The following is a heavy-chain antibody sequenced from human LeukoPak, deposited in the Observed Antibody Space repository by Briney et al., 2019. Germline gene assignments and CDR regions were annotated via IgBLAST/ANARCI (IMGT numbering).Heavy chain of an antibody. D-gene: IGHD3-22*01. CDR3: ARRYYDSSGRGPFQH. CDR2: MNPNSGNT. Sequence: ASVKVSCKASGYTFTSYDINWVRQATGQGLEWMGWMNPNSGNTGYAQKFQGRVTMTRNTSIGTAYMELSSLRSEDTAVYYCARRYYDSSGRGPFQHWGQGTLVTVSS. V-gene: IGHV1-8*01. CDR1: GYTFTSYD. J-gene: IGHJ1*01.